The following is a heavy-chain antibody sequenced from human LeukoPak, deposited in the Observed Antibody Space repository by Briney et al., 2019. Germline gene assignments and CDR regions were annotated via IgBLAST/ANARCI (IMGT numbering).Heavy chain of an antibody. D-gene: IGHD3-10*01. CDR1: GYTFTSYD. CDR2: MNPNSGNT. CDR3: ARGSGVSYYYGSWSSDFDY. V-gene: IGHV1-8*01. Sequence: ASVKVSCKASGYTFTSYDINWVRQATGQGLEWMGWMNPNSGNTGYAQKFQGRVTMTRNTSISTAYMELSSLRSEDTAVYYCARGSGVSYYYGSWSSDFDYWGQGTLVTVSS. J-gene: IGHJ4*02.